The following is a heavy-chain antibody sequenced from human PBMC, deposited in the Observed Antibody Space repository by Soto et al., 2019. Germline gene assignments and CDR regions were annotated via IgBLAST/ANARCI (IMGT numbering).Heavy chain of an antibody. CDR3: AWATDAYKNGC. Sequence: LSLTCSVSGRSINGGGSAAPWLRQHPKKGLEWIGFIYFYNGPTSPPSYTPPLQSRVVISVDTSKNHVSLNLNSVTVADTAVYSGAWATDAYKNGCRGLGPLVTVAS. CDR1: GRSINGGGSA. V-gene: IGHV4-31*03. J-gene: IGHJ4*02. D-gene: IGHD2-8*01. CDR2: IYFYNGPTSPP.